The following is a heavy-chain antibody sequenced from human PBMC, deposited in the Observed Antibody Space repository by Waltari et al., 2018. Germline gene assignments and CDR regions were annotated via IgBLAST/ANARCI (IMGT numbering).Heavy chain of an antibody. Sequence: QVQLVESGGGVVQPGRSLRLSCAASGFTFSSYGMHWVRQAPGKGLEWVAVRWYDGSNKYYADAVKGRFTISRDNSKNTLYLQMNSLRAEDTAMYYCAKMGEQQRYYYYMDVWGKGTTVTVSS. D-gene: IGHD6-13*01. J-gene: IGHJ6*03. CDR3: AKMGEQQRYYYYMDV. V-gene: IGHV3-33*08. CDR2: RWYDGSNK. CDR1: GFTFSSYG.